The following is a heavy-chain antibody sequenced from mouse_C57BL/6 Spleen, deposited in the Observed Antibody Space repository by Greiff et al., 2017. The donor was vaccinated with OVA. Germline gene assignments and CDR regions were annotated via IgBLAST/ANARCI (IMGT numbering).Heavy chain of an antibody. J-gene: IGHJ2*01. D-gene: IGHD2-3*01. CDR1: GYSFTGYY. Sequence: VQLQQSGPELVKPGASVKISCKASGYSFTGYYMNWVKQSPEKSLEWIGEINPSTGGTTYNQKFKAKATLTVDKSSSTAYMQLKSLTSEDSAVYYCARSPLYDGYLYYFDYGGKDPTLTVSS. CDR2: INPSTGGT. CDR3: ARSPLYDGYLYYFDY. V-gene: IGHV1-42*01.